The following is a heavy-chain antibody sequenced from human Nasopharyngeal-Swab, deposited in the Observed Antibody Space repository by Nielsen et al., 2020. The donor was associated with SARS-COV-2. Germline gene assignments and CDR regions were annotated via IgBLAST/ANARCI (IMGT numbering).Heavy chain of an antibody. CDR3: VLIQGTASLGSSPNFDY. Sequence: GESLKISCAASGFTFSSYSMNWVRQAPGKGLEWVSYISSSGSTIYYADSVKGRFTISRDNAKNSLYLQMNSLRAEDTAVYYCVLIQGTASLGSSPNFDYWGQGTLVTVSS. CDR1: GFTFSSYS. CDR2: ISSSGSTI. D-gene: IGHD3-16*01. V-gene: IGHV3-48*01. J-gene: IGHJ4*02.